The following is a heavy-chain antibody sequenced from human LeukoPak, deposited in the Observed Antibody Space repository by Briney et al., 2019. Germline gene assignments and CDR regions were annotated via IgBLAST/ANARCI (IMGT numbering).Heavy chain of an antibody. CDR3: ARRTGTYYYDSSGYSPWRYYFDY. J-gene: IGHJ4*02. D-gene: IGHD3-22*01. CDR2: INHSGST. V-gene: IGHV4-34*01. CDR1: GFTFSSYW. Sequence: GSLRLSCAASGFTFSSYWMSWIRQPPGKGLEWIGEINHSGSTNYNPSLKSRVTISVDTSKNQFSLKLSSVTAADTAVFYCARRTGTYYYDSSGYSPWRYYFDYWGQGTLVTVSS.